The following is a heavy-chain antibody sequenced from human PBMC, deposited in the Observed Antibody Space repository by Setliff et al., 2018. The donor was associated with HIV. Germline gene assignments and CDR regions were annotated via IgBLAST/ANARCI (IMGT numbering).Heavy chain of an antibody. CDR1: GFNFSDYA. Sequence: PGGSLRLSCAASGFNFSDYAMNWVRQAPGKGLEWVSFIRSKTYVGTTEYAASVKGRFTISRDDSKSIAYLQMNSLKTEDTGVYYCTRDERYYYDSSGYFDYWGQGTLVTVSS. D-gene: IGHD3-22*01. CDR3: TRDERYYYDSSGYFDY. CDR2: IRSKTYVGTT. J-gene: IGHJ4*02. V-gene: IGHV3-49*04.